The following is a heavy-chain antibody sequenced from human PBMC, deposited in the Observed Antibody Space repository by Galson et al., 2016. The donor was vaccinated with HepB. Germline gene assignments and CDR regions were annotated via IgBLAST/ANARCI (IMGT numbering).Heavy chain of an antibody. D-gene: IGHD3-10*01. CDR2: ITAAGGVT. J-gene: IGHJ4*02. CDR3: AKDLQVSPLWFGELFPDD. CDR1: GFTSRGYA. Sequence: SLRLSCAASGFTSRGYAMSWVRQAPGKGLEWLSAITAAGGVTYYADSVKGRFTLARDHSKNTLYLEMSSLRVEDTAVYYCAKDLQVSPLWFGELFPDDWGQGTLVAVSS. V-gene: IGHV3-23*01.